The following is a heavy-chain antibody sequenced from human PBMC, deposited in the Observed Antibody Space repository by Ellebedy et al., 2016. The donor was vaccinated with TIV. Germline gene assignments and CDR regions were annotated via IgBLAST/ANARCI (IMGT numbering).Heavy chain of an antibody. CDR1: GFIFSNYW. V-gene: IGHV3-7*03. J-gene: IGHJ4*01. CDR3: GRDPGRRFDY. Sequence: GESLKISCATSGFIFSNYWMTWVRHVPGKGLEWVASIKDDGSEKYYLESVKGRFTISKDNAKNSLYLHMNSLRAEDTATYYCGRDPGRRFDYWGQGTLVTVSP. CDR2: IKDDGSEK. D-gene: IGHD2-8*02.